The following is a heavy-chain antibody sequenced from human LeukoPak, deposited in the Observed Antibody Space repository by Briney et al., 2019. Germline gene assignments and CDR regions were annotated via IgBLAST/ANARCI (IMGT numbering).Heavy chain of an antibody. CDR3: ARDLSQLDYGMDV. Sequence: ASVKVSCKASGYSFTGYYMHWVRQAPGQGLEWMGWINPNSGGTNYAQKFQGRVTMTRDTSISTAYMGLSRLRSDDTAVYYCARDLSQLDYGMDVWGQGTTVTVSS. V-gene: IGHV1-2*02. CDR2: INPNSGGT. J-gene: IGHJ6*02. D-gene: IGHD2-2*01. CDR1: GYSFTGYY.